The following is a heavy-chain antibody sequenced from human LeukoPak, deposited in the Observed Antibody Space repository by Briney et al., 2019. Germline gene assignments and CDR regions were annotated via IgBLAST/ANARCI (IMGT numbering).Heavy chain of an antibody. CDR1: GFTFSSYG. CDR2: IRYDGSNK. CDR3: AKGYYDFWSGYNEPFDY. D-gene: IGHD3-3*01. Sequence: GGSLRLSCAASGFTFSSYGMHWVRQAPGKGLEWVEFIRYDGSNKYYADSVKGRFTISRDNSKNTLYLQMNSLRAEDTAVYYCAKGYYDFWSGYNEPFDYWGQGTLVTVSS. J-gene: IGHJ4*02. V-gene: IGHV3-30*02.